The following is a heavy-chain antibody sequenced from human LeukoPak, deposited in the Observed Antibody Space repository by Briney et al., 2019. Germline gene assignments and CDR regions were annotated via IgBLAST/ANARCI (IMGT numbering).Heavy chain of an antibody. CDR2: ISWNSGRI. Sequence: PGRSLRLSCAASGFTFDDYAMHWVRQAPGKGLEWASGISWNSGRIGYADSVKGRFTISRDNAKNSLYLQMNSLRAEDTAVYYCARRGDYYDSSGPPFDYWGQGTLVTVSS. J-gene: IGHJ4*02. V-gene: IGHV3-9*01. D-gene: IGHD3-22*01. CDR1: GFTFDDYA. CDR3: ARRGDYYDSSGPPFDY.